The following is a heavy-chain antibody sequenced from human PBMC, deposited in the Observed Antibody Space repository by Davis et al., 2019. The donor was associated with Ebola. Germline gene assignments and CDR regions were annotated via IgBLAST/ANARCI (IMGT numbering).Heavy chain of an antibody. J-gene: IGHJ6*02. D-gene: IGHD2-2*01. Sequence: AASVKVSCKASGGTFSSYAISWVRQAPGQGLEWMGRIIPILGIANYAQKFQGRVTITADKSTSTAYMELSSLRSEDTAVYYCARDLVPAANYYYYYGMDVWGQGTTVTVSS. CDR2: IIPILGIA. CDR3: ARDLVPAANYYYYYGMDV. CDR1: GGTFSSYA. V-gene: IGHV1-69*04.